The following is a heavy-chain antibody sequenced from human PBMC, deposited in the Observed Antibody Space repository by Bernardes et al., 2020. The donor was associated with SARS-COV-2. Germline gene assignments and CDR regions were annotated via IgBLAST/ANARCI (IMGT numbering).Heavy chain of an antibody. CDR3: AAAFNYAAGDYFDY. V-gene: IGHV3-30*03. CDR1: VFTFSSYG. Sequence: GGSLRLSCVASVFTFSSYGMHWVRQAPGKGLEWVAFISNAGSYKKYADSVKGRFTISRDNSANTLFLQLNSLRVDDTALYSCAAAFNYAAGDYFDYWGQGTLVTVSS. J-gene: IGHJ4*01. D-gene: IGHD4-4*01. CDR2: ISNAGSYK.